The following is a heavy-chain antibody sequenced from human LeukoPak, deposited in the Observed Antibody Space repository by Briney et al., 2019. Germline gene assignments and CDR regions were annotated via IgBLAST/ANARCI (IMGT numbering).Heavy chain of an antibody. D-gene: IGHD3-22*01. CDR3: ARRGMYDSSGYPTAY. CDR1: GYSFTSYW. V-gene: IGHV5-51*01. J-gene: IGHJ4*02. Sequence: GKSLKISCRGSGYSFTSYWIGWVRQMPGKGLEWMGIIYPGDSGTRYSPSFEGQGTIPADKSISPAYRRWSSLKPADTDLHRLARRGMYDSSGYPTAYWGQGTLVTVSS. CDR2: IYPGDSGT.